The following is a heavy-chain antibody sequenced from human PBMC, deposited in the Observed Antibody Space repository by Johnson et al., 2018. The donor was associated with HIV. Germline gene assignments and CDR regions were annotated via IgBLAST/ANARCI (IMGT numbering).Heavy chain of an antibody. CDR2: ISYDGSNK. D-gene: IGHD2-2*01. J-gene: IGHJ3*02. V-gene: IGHV3-30*04. CDR3: ARDGGYCSSTSCFRHWASAFDI. CDR1: GFTFSSYA. Sequence: QVLLVESGGGVVQPGRSLRLSCAASGFTFSSYAMHWVRQAPGKGLEWVAVISYDGSNKYYADSVKGRFTISRDNSKKTLYLQMNSLRAEDTAVYYCARDGGYCSSTSCFRHWASAFDIWGQGTMVTVSS.